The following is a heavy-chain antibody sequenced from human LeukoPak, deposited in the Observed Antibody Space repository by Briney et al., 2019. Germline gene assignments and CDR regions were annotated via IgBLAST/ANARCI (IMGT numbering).Heavy chain of an antibody. CDR3: ARDPSDTPMVNYYYYHGMDV. D-gene: IGHD5-18*01. J-gene: IGHJ6*02. CDR2: IYSGGRT. CDR1: GFSVNSCY. V-gene: IGHV3-66*01. Sequence: TGGSLRLSCAASGFSVNSCYMNWVRQAPGKGLEWVSVIYSGGRTYYADSVKGRFIISRDNSKNRLYLQMNGLRAENTAVYYCARDPSDTPMVNYYYYHGMDVWGLGTTVTVSS.